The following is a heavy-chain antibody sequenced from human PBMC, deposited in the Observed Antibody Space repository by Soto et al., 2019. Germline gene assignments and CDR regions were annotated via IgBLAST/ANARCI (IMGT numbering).Heavy chain of an antibody. J-gene: IGHJ6*02. D-gene: IGHD3-10*01. V-gene: IGHV1-24*01. CDR1: GYTLTELF. CDR3: ATVQRYYGSGSDYYYYGMDV. CDR2: FDPEDGET. Sequence: ASVKVSCKVSGYTLTELFMHWVRQAPGKGLEWMGGFDPEDGETIYAQKFQGRVTMTEDTSTDTAYMELSSLRSEDTAVYYCATVQRYYGSGSDYYYYGMDVWGQGTTVTVSS.